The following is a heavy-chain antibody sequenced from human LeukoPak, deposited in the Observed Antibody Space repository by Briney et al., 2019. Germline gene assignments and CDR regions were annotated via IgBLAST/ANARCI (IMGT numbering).Heavy chain of an antibody. CDR3: AKALLYYYYGMDV. J-gene: IGHJ6*02. CDR1: GFTFSGYG. V-gene: IGHV3-30*18. Sequence: RGSLRLSCAASGFTFSGYGMHWVRQAPGKGLEWVAVISYDGSNKYYADSVKGRFTISRDNSKNTLYLQMNSLRAEDTAVYYCAKALLYYYYGMDVWGQGTTVTVSS. CDR2: ISYDGSNK. D-gene: IGHD2-15*01.